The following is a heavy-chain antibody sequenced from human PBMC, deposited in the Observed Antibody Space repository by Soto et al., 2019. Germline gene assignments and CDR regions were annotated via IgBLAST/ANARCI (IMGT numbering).Heavy chain of an antibody. CDR2: TYYRSKWYY. CDR1: GDSVSSNSAG. D-gene: IGHD1-26*01. CDR3: ARGEQYSGRIFDY. J-gene: IGHJ4*01. Sequence: SQTLSLTCAITGDSVSSNSAGWSWVRQSPSRGLEWLGRTYYRSKWYYEYAVSVRGRITINPDTSKNQYSLQLNSVPHEDTAVYSCARGEQYSGRIFDYWGQGTLVTVSS. V-gene: IGHV6-1*01.